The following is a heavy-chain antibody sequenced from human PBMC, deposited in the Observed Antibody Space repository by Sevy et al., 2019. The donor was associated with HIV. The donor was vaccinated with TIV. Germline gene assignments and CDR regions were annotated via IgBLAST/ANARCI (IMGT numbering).Heavy chain of an antibody. CDR3: ARGSLYSSGWSESLDY. CDR1: GFTFGTYG. CDR2: IWYDGSNK. Sequence: GGSLRLSCVASGFTFGTYGMDWVRQAPGKGLEWVAVIWYDGSNKHYGDSVKGRLTISRDNSKNTLYLQMNSLRAEDTAVYYCARGSLYSSGWSESLDYWGQGTLVTVSS. J-gene: IGHJ4*02. V-gene: IGHV3-33*01. D-gene: IGHD6-19*01.